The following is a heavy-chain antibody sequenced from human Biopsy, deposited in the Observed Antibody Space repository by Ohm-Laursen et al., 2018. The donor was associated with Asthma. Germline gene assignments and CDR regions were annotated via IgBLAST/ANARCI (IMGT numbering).Heavy chain of an antibody. CDR3: ARPTYCSGSSCINNYYCALDV. V-gene: IGHV1-69*01. Sequence: SSVKASCKASGGTFSNYAISWVRQAPGQGLEWMGGIIPMFGTTNYAQKFQGRVTITADESTSTAYMELSSLRSDDTAVYYCARPTYCSGSSCINNYYCALDVWGQGTTVTVSS. CDR2: IIPMFGTT. D-gene: IGHD2-15*01. J-gene: IGHJ6*02. CDR1: GGTFSNYA.